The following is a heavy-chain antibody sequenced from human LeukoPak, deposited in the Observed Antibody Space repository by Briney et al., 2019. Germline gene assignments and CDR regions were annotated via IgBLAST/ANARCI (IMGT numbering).Heavy chain of an antibody. J-gene: IGHJ4*02. CDR2: ISLTGLT. V-gene: IGHV4-4*02. Sequence: TSETLSLTCGVSGGSISNTNWWSWVRQPPGQGLEWIGEISLTGLTHYNPSLESRVSVSLDKSKNQLSLNLTSVTAADTAVYYCSRENGAFSPFGYWGQGTLVTVLS. CDR3: SRENGAFSPFGY. D-gene: IGHD2-8*01. CDR1: GGSISNTNW.